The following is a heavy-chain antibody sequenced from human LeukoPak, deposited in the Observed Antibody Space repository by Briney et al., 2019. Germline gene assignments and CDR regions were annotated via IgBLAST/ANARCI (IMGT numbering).Heavy chain of an antibody. D-gene: IGHD6-19*01. CDR3: ARASSYTGHLGW. V-gene: IGHV4-4*09. J-gene: IGHJ4*02. Sequence: SETLSLTYTVSGGSISSYYWSWIRQPPGKGLEWIGYIYTSGSTNYNPSLKSRVTISVDTSKNQFSLKLSSVTAADTAVYYCARASSYTGHLGWWGQGTLVTVSS. CDR2: IYTSGST. CDR1: GGSISSYY.